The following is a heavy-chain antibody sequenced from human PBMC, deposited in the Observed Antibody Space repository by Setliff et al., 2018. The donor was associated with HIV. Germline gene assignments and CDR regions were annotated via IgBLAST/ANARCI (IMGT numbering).Heavy chain of an antibody. J-gene: IGHJ1*01. CDR1: GGSFSGYY. CDR3: ARDPYCSGDGCFRYYQH. CDR2: INHSGST. D-gene: IGHD2-15*01. Sequence: SETLSLTCAVYGGSFSGYYWSWIRQPPGKGLECIGEINHSGSTNHNPSLKSRVTISVDTSKKQFSLKLSSVTAADTAVYFCARDPYCSGDGCFRYYQHWGRGTLVTVSS. V-gene: IGHV4-34*01.